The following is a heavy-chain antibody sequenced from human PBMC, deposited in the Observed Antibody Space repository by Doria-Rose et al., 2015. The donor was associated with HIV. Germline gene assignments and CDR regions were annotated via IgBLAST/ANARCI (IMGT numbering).Heavy chain of an antibody. CDR3: ARIKSSRWYHKYYFDF. CDR2: IFSDDER. J-gene: IGHJ4*02. Sequence: ESGPVLVKPTETLTLTCTVSGVSLSSPGMGVSWIRQTPGKALEWPANIFSDDERSYNTSLKSRLTISRGTSKSQVVLTMTDMDPVDTATYYCARIKSSRWYHKYYFDFWGQGTLVIVSA. CDR1: GVSLSSPGMG. D-gene: IGHD6-13*01. V-gene: IGHV2-26*01.